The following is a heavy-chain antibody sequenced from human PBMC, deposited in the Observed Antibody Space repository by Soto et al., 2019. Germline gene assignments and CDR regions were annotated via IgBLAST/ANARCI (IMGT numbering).Heavy chain of an antibody. J-gene: IGHJ4*02. CDR2: INQDGGGT. CDR3: ARYFRGSGRYFFDY. V-gene: IGHV3-7*03. Sequence: GGSLRLSCVASGFTFSSSFMGWVRQAPGKGLEWVANINQDGGGTYYVDSVEGRFTISRDNAKDSLYLQMNSLRGDHTAVYYCARYFRGSGRYFFDYWGQGTLVTVSS. D-gene: IGHD6-19*01. CDR1: GFTFSSSF.